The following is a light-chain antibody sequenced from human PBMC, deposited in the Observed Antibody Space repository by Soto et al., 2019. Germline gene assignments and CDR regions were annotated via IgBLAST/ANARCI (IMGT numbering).Light chain of an antibody. CDR2: LNSDGSH. CDR3: QTWGSGIHYV. CDR1: SGHSSYA. J-gene: IGLJ1*01. Sequence: QPVLTQSPSASASLGASVKLTCTLSSGHSSYAIAWHQQQPEKGPRYLMTLNSDGSHSKGDGIPDRFSGSSSGAERYLTISILQSEDEADYYCQTWGSGIHYVFGTGTKLTVL. V-gene: IGLV4-69*01.